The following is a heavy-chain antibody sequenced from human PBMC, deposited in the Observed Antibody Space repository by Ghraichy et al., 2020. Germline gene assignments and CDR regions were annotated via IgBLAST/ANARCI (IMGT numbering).Heavy chain of an antibody. V-gene: IGHV4-34*01. Sequence: SETLSLTCAVYGGSFSGYYWSWIRQPPGKGLEWIGEINHSGSTNYNPSLKSRVTISVDTSKNQFSLKLSSVTAADTAVYYCARGKGNYYDSSGYYYYYWGQGTLVTVSS. J-gene: IGHJ4*02. CDR1: GGSFSGYY. CDR3: ARGKGNYYDSSGYYYYY. CDR2: INHSGST. D-gene: IGHD3-22*01.